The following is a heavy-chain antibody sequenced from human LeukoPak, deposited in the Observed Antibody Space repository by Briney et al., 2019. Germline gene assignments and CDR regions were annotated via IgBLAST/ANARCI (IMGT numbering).Heavy chain of an antibody. CDR1: GYTFTSYG. J-gene: IGHJ6*03. V-gene: IGHV1-18*01. CDR2: ISGYNGNT. D-gene: IGHD3-10*01. CDR3: ARSGSGYYYYYMDV. Sequence: ASVKVSCKTSGYTFTSYGISWVRQAPGQGLEWMGWISGYNGNTNYAQKLQGRVTMTTDTSTSTAYMELRSLRSDDTAVYYCARSGSGYYYYYMDVWGKGTTVTISS.